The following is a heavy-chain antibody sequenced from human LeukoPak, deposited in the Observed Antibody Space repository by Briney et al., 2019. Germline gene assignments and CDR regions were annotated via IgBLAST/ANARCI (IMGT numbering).Heavy chain of an antibody. Sequence: PGGSLRLSCAASGFTFSSYAMSWVRQAPGKGLEWVSAISGSGGSTYYVDSVKGRFTISRDNSKNTLYLQMNSLRAEDTAVYYCAKDGTGGGHIVVVTAIPFDYWGQGTLVTVSS. V-gene: IGHV3-23*01. D-gene: IGHD2-21*02. CDR2: ISGSGGST. CDR1: GFTFSSYA. J-gene: IGHJ4*02. CDR3: AKDGTGGGHIVVVTAIPFDY.